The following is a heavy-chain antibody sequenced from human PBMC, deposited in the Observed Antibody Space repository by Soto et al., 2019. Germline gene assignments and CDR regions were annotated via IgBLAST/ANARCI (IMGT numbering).Heavy chain of an antibody. CDR3: ARGIGWLLHPYYYYGMDV. CDR2: IIPIFDTA. D-gene: IGHD3-3*01. J-gene: IGHJ6*02. CDR1: GGTFSSYA. V-gene: IGHV1-69*12. Sequence: QVQLVQSGAEVKKPGSSVKVSCKTSGGTFSSYAISWVRQAPGQGLEWMGGIIPIFDTANYAQKFQGRVTITADESTSTAYMELSSLRSEDTAVYYCARGIGWLLHPYYYYGMDVWGQGTTVTVSS.